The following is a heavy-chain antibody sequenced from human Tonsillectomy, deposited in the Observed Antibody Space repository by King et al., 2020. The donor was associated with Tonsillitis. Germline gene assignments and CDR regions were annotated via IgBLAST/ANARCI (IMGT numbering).Heavy chain of an antibody. J-gene: IGHJ4*02. CDR3: ARDQATVDYSDSSSYSSFDY. D-gene: IGHD3-22*01. CDR1: GYTFTGYY. Sequence: VQLVESGAEVKKPGAAVKVSCTASGYTFTGYYMHWVRQAPGQGLEWMGWINPNSGGTKYAQQFQGRVTMTRDTSISTAYMELSRLRSDDTAVYYCARDQATVDYSDSSSYSSFDYWGQGTLVTVAS. V-gene: IGHV1-2*02. CDR2: INPNSGGT.